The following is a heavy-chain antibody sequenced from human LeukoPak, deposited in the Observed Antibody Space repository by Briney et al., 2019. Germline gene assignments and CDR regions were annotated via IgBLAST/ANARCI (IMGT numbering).Heavy chain of an antibody. CDR2: ISSSSSYI. V-gene: IGHV3-21*01. CDR3: ARVGNWNRSPLFDY. Sequence: GGSPRLSCAASGFTFSSYSMNWVRQAPGKGLEWVSSISSSSSYIYYADSVKGRFTIYRDNAKNSLYLQMNSLRAEDTAVYYCARVGNWNRSPLFDYWGQGTLVTVSS. J-gene: IGHJ4*02. CDR1: GFTFSSYS. D-gene: IGHD1-20*01.